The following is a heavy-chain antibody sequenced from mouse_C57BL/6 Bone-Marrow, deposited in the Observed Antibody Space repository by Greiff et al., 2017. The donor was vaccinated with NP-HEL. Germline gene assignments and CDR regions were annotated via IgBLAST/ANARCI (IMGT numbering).Heavy chain of an antibody. CDR1: GYTFTSYW. Sequence: QVQLQQPGAELVKPGASVKLSCKASGYTFTSYWMHWVKQRPGQGLEWIGMIHPNSGSTNYNEKFKSKATLTVDKSSSTAYMQLSSLTSEDSAVYDCARVLVTTVYPRDYWGQGTLVTVSA. D-gene: IGHD1-1*01. V-gene: IGHV1-64*01. CDR2: IHPNSGST. J-gene: IGHJ3*01. CDR3: ARVLVTTVYPRDY.